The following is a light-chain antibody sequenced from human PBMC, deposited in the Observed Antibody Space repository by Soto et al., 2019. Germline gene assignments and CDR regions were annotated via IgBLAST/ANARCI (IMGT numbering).Light chain of an antibody. J-gene: IGKJ4*01. Sequence: EILMTQSPSTLAVSPGERATLSCRASQSVSSNLAWYQQKPGQAPRLLIYGASTRATGIPARFSGSGSGTEFTLTISSLQYEDFAAYYCQQYNNWHPLTFGGGTKVDIK. V-gene: IGKV3-15*01. CDR3: QQYNNWHPLT. CDR1: QSVSSN. CDR2: GAS.